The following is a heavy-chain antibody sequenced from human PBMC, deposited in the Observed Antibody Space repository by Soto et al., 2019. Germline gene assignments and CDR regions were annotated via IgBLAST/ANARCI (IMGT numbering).Heavy chain of an antibody. CDR2: IYWDDDK. J-gene: IGHJ1*01. V-gene: IGHV2-5*02. D-gene: IGHD4-17*01. CDR3: ARGPPDYGDYVLGPRWVYFQH. CDR1: GFSLSTSGVG. Sequence: QITLKESGHTLVKPTQTLTLTCTFSGFSLSTSGVGVGWIRQPPGKALEWLALIYWDDDKRYSPSLKSRLTITNDTSKNQVVLTLTNMDPVDTATYYCARGPPDYGDYVLGPRWVYFQHWGQGTLVTV.